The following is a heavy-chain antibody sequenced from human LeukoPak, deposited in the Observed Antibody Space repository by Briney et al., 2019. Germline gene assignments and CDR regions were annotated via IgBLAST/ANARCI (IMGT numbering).Heavy chain of an antibody. CDR3: ARAPLGYCSSTSCYGGWFDY. J-gene: IGHJ4*02. Sequence: GGSLRLSCAASGFTFSSYSMNWVRQAPGKRLEWVSYISSSSSTIYYADSVKGRFTISRDNAKNSLYLQMNSLRAEDTAVYYCARAPLGYCSSTSCYGGWFDYWGQGTLVTVSS. CDR1: GFTFSSYS. CDR2: ISSSSSTI. V-gene: IGHV3-48*01. D-gene: IGHD2-2*01.